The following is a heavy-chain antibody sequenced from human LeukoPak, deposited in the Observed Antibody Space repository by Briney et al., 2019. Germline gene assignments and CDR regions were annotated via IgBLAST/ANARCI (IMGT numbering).Heavy chain of an antibody. J-gene: IGHJ3*02. D-gene: IGHD1-1*01. CDR3: LLWNDDAFDI. V-gene: IGHV1-69*13. CDR2: IIPVSDTA. CDR1: GGTFSSYS. Sequence: SVKVSCKASGGTFSSYSVSWVRQAPGQGIDWMGGIIPVSDTADYAQKFQGRVTITADESTSTAYMELSSLRSEDTAVYYCLLWNDDAFDIWGQGTMVTVSS.